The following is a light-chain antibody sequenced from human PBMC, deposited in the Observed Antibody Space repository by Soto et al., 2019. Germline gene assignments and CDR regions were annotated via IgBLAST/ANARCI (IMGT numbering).Light chain of an antibody. J-gene: IGLJ2*01. CDR2: DVS. CDR1: SSDVGGYNY. V-gene: IGLV2-11*01. Sequence: QSALTQARSVSGSPGQSVSISCTGTSSDVGGYNYVSWYQQHPGKAPKLMIYDVSQRPSGVPDRFSGSKSGNTASLTISGLQHEDEADYYCCSYAGSHFLFGGGTKVTVL. CDR3: CSYAGSHFL.